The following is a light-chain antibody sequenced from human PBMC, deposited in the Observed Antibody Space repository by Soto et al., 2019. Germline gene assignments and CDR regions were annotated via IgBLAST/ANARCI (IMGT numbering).Light chain of an antibody. V-gene: IGKV3-11*01. J-gene: IGKJ4*01. CDR1: QSLGYY. CDR3: QQRRDWPLT. CDR2: DTS. Sequence: EIVLTQSPATLSLSSGERATLSCRASQSLGYYLAWFQQKHGQAPRLLIYDTSNRASGIPARFSGSGSGTDFTLTISSLDPEDFAVYYRQQRRDWPLTFGGGTKVEIK.